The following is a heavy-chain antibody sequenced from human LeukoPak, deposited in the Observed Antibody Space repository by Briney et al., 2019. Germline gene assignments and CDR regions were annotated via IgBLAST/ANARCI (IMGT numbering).Heavy chain of an antibody. Sequence: GGSLRLSCAASGFTFSAYGMHWVRQAPGKGLEWVALIWHDGSNEKYADSVKGRLTISRDNFKSTLYLQMNSLRAEDTAVYYCARWSRYSSGWYELDYWGQGILVTVSS. D-gene: IGHD6-19*01. CDR1: GFTFSAYG. CDR3: ARWSRYSSGWYELDY. CDR2: IWHDGSNE. J-gene: IGHJ4*02. V-gene: IGHV3-33*01.